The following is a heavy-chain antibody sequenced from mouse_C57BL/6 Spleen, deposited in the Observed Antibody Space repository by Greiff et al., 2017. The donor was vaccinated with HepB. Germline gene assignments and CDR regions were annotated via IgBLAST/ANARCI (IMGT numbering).Heavy chain of an antibody. CDR3: ARKHYYGSSYEWYFDV. D-gene: IGHD1-1*01. CDR1: GFTFSDYG. Sequence: EVMLVESGGGLVKPGGSLKLSCAASGFTFSDYGMHWVRQAPEKGLEWVAYISSGSSTIYYADTVKGRFTISRDNAKNTLFLQMTSLRSEDTAMYYCARKHYYGSSYEWYFDVWGTGTTVTVSS. V-gene: IGHV5-17*01. CDR2: ISSGSSTI. J-gene: IGHJ1*03.